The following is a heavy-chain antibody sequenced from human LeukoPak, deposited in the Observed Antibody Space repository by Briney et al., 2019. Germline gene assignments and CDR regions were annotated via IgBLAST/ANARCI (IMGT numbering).Heavy chain of an antibody. Sequence: ASVKVSCKASGYSFHDFGISWVRQAPGQGLEWMGWISTEIGNTNYAQRLQGRVTMTRGTSTSTVYMELTSLTSDDTAVYYCARDRYGYCGGGSCFLFDYWGQGTLVTVSS. CDR3: ARDRYGYCGGGSCFLFDY. D-gene: IGHD2-15*01. CDR1: GYSFHDFG. J-gene: IGHJ4*02. V-gene: IGHV1-18*04. CDR2: ISTEIGNT.